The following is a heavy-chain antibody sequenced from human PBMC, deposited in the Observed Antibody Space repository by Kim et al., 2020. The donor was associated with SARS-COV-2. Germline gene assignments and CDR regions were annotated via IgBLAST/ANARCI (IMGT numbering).Heavy chain of an antibody. V-gene: IGHV4-59*13. CDR3: ARGGYGSGSPDY. CDR2: IYYSGST. CDR1: GGSISSYY. D-gene: IGHD3-10*01. J-gene: IGHJ4*02. Sequence: SETLSLTCTVSGGSISSYYWSWIRQPPGKGLEWIGYIYYSGSTNYNPSLKSRVTISVDTSKNQFSLKLRSVTAADTAVYYCARGGYGSGSPDYWGQGTLVTVSS.